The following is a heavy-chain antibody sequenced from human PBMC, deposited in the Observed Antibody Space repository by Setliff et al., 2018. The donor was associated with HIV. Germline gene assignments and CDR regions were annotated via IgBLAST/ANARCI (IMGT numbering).Heavy chain of an antibody. J-gene: IGHJ3*02. D-gene: IGHD3-9*01. CDR3: ATVAYHDFLTGPTLGAFDI. CDR1: GYTFTSYY. Sequence: ASVKVSCKASGYTFTSYYMHWVRRAPGQGLEWMGIINPSGGGTTYARKFQGRVTMTEDTATETAYMELSSLRSEDTAVYYCATVAYHDFLTGPTLGAFDIWGQGTVVTVSS. V-gene: IGHV1-46*01. CDR2: INPSGGGT.